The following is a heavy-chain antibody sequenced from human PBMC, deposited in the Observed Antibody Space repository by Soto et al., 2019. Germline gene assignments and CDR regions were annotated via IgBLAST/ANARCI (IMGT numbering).Heavy chain of an antibody. CDR1: GYTFTSYA. CDR3: ARDYDILTGYYPSNWFDP. J-gene: IGHJ5*02. CDR2: INAGNGNT. Sequence: QVQLVQSGAEVKKPGASVKVSCKASGYTFTSYAMHWVRQAPGQRLEWMGWINAGNGNTKYSQKFQGRVTITRDTSARTAYMELSSLRSEDTAVYYCARDYDILTGYYPSNWFDPWGQGTLVTVSS. V-gene: IGHV1-3*01. D-gene: IGHD3-9*01.